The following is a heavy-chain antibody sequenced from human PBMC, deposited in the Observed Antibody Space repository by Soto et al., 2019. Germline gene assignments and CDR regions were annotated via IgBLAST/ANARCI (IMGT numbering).Heavy chain of an antibody. V-gene: IGHV1-8*01. CDR2: MNPNSGNT. D-gene: IGHD6-19*01. Sequence: GASVKVSCKASGYTFTSYDINWVRQATGQGFEWMGWMNPNSGNTGYAQKFQGRVTMTRNTSISTAYMELSSLRSGDTAVYYCARGKGSGWDYYYYGMDVWGQGTTVTVSS. CDR3: ARGKGSGWDYYYYGMDV. CDR1: GYTFTSYD. J-gene: IGHJ6*02.